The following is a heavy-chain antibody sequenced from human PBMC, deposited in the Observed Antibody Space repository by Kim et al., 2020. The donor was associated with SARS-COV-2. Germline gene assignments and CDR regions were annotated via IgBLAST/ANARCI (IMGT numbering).Heavy chain of an antibody. J-gene: IGHJ4*02. D-gene: IGHD6-19*01. Sequence: AASGKGRFTISRDNAKNTLYLQMNSLRAEDTAVYYCARRQFTSGWYYFDYWGQGTLVTVSS. CDR3: ARRQFTSGWYYFDY. V-gene: IGHV3-74*01.